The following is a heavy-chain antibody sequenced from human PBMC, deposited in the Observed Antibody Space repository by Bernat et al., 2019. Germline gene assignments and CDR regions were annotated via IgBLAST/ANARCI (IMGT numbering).Heavy chain of an antibody. CDR1: GFTFSDYY. Sequence: QVQLVESGGGLVKPGGSLRLSCAASGFTFSDYYMSWIRQAPGKGLDWVSYISSSISYTNYADSVKGRFTISRDNAKNSLYLQMNSLRAEDTAVYYCARGTYTSAPYMYVWGKGTTVTVS. J-gene: IGHJ6*03. CDR2: ISSSISYT. D-gene: IGHD4-11*01. CDR3: ARGTYTSAPYMYV. V-gene: IGHV3-11*05.